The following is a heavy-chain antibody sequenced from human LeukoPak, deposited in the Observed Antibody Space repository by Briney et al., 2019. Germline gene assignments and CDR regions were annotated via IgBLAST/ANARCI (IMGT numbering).Heavy chain of an antibody. CDR3: ARDGDYYDTPVHYYYYYGMDV. V-gene: IGHV3-30-3*01. CDR2: ISYDGSNK. D-gene: IGHD3-22*01. CDR1: GFTFSSYA. Sequence: GRSLRLFCAASGFTFSSYAMHWVRQAPGKGLEWVAVISYDGSNKYYADSVKGRFTISRDNSKNTLYLQMNSLRAEDTAVYYCARDGDYYDTPVHYYYYYGMDVWGQGTTVTVSS. J-gene: IGHJ6*02.